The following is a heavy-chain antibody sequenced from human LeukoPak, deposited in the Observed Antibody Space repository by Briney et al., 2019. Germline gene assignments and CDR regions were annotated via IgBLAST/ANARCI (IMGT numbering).Heavy chain of an antibody. CDR1: GFTFSTFW. CDR2: IKQDGSET. V-gene: IGHV3-7*03. CDR3: ARDIVDY. Sequence: GGSLRPSCAASGFTFSTFWMNWVRQAPGKGLEWVANIKQDGSETYYVDSVKGRFTISRDNAKNSLYLQMNSLRAEDMAVYYCARDIVDYWGQGTLVTVSS. D-gene: IGHD1-26*01. J-gene: IGHJ4*02.